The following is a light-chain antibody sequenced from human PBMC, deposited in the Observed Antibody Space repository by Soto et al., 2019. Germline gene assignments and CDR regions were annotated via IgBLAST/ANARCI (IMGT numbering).Light chain of an antibody. Sequence: EIVLTHSRGTLSLSPGERATLSCRASQSVSSSFLAWYQQKPGQAPRLLIYGASSRATGIPDRFSGSGSGTYFTLTITRLEPEDFAVYYCQQYGSSRMWTVGQGTKADI. CDR1: QSVSSSF. CDR3: QQYGSSRMWT. J-gene: IGKJ1*01. CDR2: GAS. V-gene: IGKV3-20*01.